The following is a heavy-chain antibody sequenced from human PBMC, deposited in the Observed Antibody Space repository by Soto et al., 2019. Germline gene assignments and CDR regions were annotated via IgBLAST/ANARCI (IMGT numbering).Heavy chain of an antibody. J-gene: IGHJ4*02. CDR3: ASEATFGYEVIDY. D-gene: IGHD5-12*01. Sequence: QVQLVQSGAEVKKPGSSVKVSCKASGGTFSSYAISWVRQAPGQGLEWMGGIIPIFGTANYAQKFQGRVTXTXDXXTSTSYLELSSLRSEDTAVYYCASEATFGYEVIDYWGQGTLVTVSS. CDR2: IIPIFGTA. V-gene: IGHV1-69*05. CDR1: GGTFSSYA.